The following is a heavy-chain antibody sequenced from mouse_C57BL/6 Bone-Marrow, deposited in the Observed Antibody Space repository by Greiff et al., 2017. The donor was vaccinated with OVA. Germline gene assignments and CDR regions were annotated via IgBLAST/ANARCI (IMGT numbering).Heavy chain of an antibody. CDR1: GYTFTDYY. J-gene: IGHJ3*01. CDR2: IYPGSGNT. CDR3: ERYGSREFAWFAY. Sequence: VKVVESGAELVRPGASVKLSCKASGYTFTDYYINWVKQRPGQGLEWIARIYPGSGNTYYNEKFKGKATLTAEKSSSTAYMQLSSLTSEDSAVYFCERYGSREFAWFAYWGQGTLVTVSA. V-gene: IGHV1-76*01. D-gene: IGHD1-1*01.